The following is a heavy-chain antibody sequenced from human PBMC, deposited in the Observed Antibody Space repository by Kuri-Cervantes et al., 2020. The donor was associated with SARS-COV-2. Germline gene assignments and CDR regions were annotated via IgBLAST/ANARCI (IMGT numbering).Heavy chain of an antibody. CDR1: DGSISDYY. CDR3: ARLLPAPCSGGNCYYYYGMDV. D-gene: IGHD2-15*01. Sequence: GSLRLSCTVSDGSISDYYWSWIRQPPARGLEWLGYIYYSGVSHYNPSLKSRVTMSVDTSKNQFSLKLISVTAADTAVYCCARLLPAPCSGGNCYYYYGMDVWGQGTTVTVSS. CDR2: IYYSGVS. J-gene: IGHJ6*02. V-gene: IGHV4-59*12.